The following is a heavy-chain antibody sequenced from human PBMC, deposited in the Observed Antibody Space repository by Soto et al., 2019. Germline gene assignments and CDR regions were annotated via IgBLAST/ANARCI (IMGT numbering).Heavy chain of an antibody. D-gene: IGHD4-17*01. V-gene: IGHV4-31*03. Sequence: SETLSLTCTVSGGSISSGGYYWSWIRQHPGKGLEWIGYIYYSGSTYYNPSLKSRVTISVDTSKNQFSLKLSSVTAADTAVYYCARGSTYGVDYWGQGTLVTVSS. CDR2: IYYSGST. CDR3: ARGSTYGVDY. CDR1: GGSISSGGYY. J-gene: IGHJ4*02.